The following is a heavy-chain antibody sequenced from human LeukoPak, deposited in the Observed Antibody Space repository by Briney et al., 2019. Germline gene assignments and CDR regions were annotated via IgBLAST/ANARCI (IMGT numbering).Heavy chain of an antibody. CDR3: VRDREDILIRGVQGYYNYYMDV. J-gene: IGHJ6*03. Sequence: EASVTVSCKASGYTFPNHGITWVRQAPGQGREWMGWISTYNGNTKYAQKFQGRVTMTTDAFTSTAYMELRSLRSDDTAVYYCVRDREDILIRGVQGYYNYYMDVWGRGTTVTITS. D-gene: IGHD3-10*01. CDR1: GYTFPNHG. V-gene: IGHV1-18*01. CDR2: ISTYNGNT.